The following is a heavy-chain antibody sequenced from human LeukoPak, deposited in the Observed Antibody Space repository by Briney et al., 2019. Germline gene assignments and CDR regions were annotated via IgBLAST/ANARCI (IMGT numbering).Heavy chain of an antibody. CDR3: ARDGHSGYYYGSSVSAFDV. V-gene: IGHV4-59*01. J-gene: IGHJ3*01. Sequence: SETLSLTCTVSGGSISSYYWSWIRQPPGKGLEWIGDIYYGGSTNYNPSLKSRVTISVDTSKNQFSLKLSSVTAADTAVYYCARDGHSGYYYGSSVSAFDVWGQGTMVTVSS. CDR1: GGSISSYY. CDR2: IYYGGST. D-gene: IGHD3-22*01.